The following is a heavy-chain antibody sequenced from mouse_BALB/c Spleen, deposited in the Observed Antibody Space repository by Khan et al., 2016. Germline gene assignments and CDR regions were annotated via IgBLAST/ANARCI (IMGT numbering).Heavy chain of an antibody. CDR1: GYTFTTAG. D-gene: IGHD6-1*01. J-gene: IGHJ4*01. CDR2: INTHSGAP. V-gene: IGHV9-4*02. CDR3: AREPYAMYY. Sequence: QIQLVQSGPELKKPGETVRISCKASGYTFTTAGMQWVQRMPGKGLKWIGWINTHSGAPTYAEDFKGRFAFSLETSASTAYLQISNLKNEDTATYFCAREPYAMYYWGQGTSVTVSS.